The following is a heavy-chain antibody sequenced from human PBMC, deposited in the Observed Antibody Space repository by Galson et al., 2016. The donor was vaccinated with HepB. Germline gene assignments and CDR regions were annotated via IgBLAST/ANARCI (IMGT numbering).Heavy chain of an antibody. CDR3: AKNWGPGSGRYFPDY. J-gene: IGHJ4*02. CDR2: INNSGDST. V-gene: IGHV3-23*01. CDR1: GFTFSSYA. D-gene: IGHD3-10*01. Sequence: SLRLSCAASGFTFSSYAMSWVRQAPGKGLEWVSDINNSGDSTTYADSVRGRFTISKDISKNTLYLQMNSLRAEDTDVYYRAKNWGPGSGRYFPDYWGQGTLVTVSS.